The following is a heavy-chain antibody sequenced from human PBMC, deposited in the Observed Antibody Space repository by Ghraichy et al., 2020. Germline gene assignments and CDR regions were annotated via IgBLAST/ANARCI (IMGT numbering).Heavy chain of an antibody. CDR1: GFTFSSHS. J-gene: IGHJ4*02. Sequence: LSLTCAASGFTFSSHSMNWVRQAPGKGLEWVSSISGSTKYLYYADLVKGRFTISRDNAKNSLYLQMNSLRAEDTAVYYCARESAGEKFDYWGQGSLVTVSA. D-gene: IGHD3-10*01. CDR3: ARESAGEKFDY. V-gene: IGHV3-21*01. CDR2: ISGSTKYL.